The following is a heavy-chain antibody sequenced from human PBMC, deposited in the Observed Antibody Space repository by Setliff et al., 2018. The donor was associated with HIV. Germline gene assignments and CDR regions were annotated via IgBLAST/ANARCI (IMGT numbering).Heavy chain of an antibody. Sequence: PGGSLRLSCAPSGFTFGSYAMSWVRQAPGKGLEWVSVISGSGDSTYYADSVKGRFTISRDNSKNTLYLQMNSLRAEDTAVYYCARDRAESYYYYYYYMDVWGKGTTVTVSS. CDR1: GFTFGSYA. D-gene: IGHD3-10*01. CDR2: ISGSGDST. CDR3: ARDRAESYYYYYYYMDV. J-gene: IGHJ6*03. V-gene: IGHV3-23*01.